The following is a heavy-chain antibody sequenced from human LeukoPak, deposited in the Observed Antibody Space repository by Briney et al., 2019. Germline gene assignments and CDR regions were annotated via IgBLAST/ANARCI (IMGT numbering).Heavy chain of an antibody. J-gene: IGHJ4*02. D-gene: IGHD4-17*01. CDR3: ARGHSYGDCDY. CDR1: GGSFSSYY. Sequence: SETLSLTCAVYGGSFSSYYWSWIRQPPGKGLEWIGEINHSGSTNYNPSLKSRVTISVDTSKNQFSLKLSSVTAADTAVYYCARGHSYGDCDYWGQGTLVTVSS. V-gene: IGHV4-34*01. CDR2: INHSGST.